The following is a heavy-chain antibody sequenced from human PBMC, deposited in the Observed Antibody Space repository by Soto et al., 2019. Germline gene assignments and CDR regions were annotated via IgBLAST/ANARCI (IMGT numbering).Heavy chain of an antibody. Sequence: SETLSLTCTVSGGSISSSSYYWGWIRQPPGKGLEWIGSIYYSGRTYYNPSLKSRVTISVDTSKNQFSLKLSSVTAADTAVYYCARVLRFLEWLFDYWGQGTLVTVSS. CDR1: GGSISSSSYY. J-gene: IGHJ4*02. CDR2: IYYSGRT. CDR3: ARVLRFLEWLFDY. D-gene: IGHD3-3*01. V-gene: IGHV4-39*01.